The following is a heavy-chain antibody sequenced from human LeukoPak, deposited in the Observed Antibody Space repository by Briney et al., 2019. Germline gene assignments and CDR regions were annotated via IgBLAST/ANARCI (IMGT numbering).Heavy chain of an antibody. Sequence: PGGSLRLSCAASGFTFSSYWMSWVRQAPGKGLEWVAVIWYDGSNKYYADSVKGRFTISRDNSKNTLYLQMNSLRAEDTAVYYCARAAGADWDIYFDYWGQGTLVTVSS. J-gene: IGHJ4*02. V-gene: IGHV3-33*08. CDR2: IWYDGSNK. CDR3: ARAAGADWDIYFDY. D-gene: IGHD3/OR15-3a*01. CDR1: GFTFSSYW.